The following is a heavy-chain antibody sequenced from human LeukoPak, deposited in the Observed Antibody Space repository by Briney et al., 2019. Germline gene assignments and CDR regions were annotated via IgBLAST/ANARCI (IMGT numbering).Heavy chain of an antibody. J-gene: IGHJ2*01. D-gene: IGHD3-10*02. CDR2: ISSRSRTI. CDR1: GFSLTDYY. CDR3: ARRDGLPPTLVLFDL. V-gene: IGHV3-11*01. Sequence: PGGSLRLSCAASGFSLTDYYMSWIRQAPGEGLECVAYISSRSRTIHYVDSVKRRFTIPRDNATNSMYLQMKSLSAEDTAVYYCARRDGLPPTLVLFDLWGRSTLVAVSS.